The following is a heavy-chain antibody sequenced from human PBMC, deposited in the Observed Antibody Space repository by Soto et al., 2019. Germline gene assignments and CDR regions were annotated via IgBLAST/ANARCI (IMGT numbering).Heavy chain of an antibody. V-gene: IGHV1-69*05. CDR1: GGTFSSYA. CDR3: ARDSGNDYVWGSYRSTTSAY. J-gene: IGHJ4*02. D-gene: IGHD3-16*02. Sequence: QVQLVQSGAEVKKPGSSVKVSCKASGGTFSSYAISWVRQAPGQGLEWMGGIIPIFGTANYGQKFQGRVKIASDESTGTAYMELSSLRSEDTAVYYCARDSGNDYVWGSYRSTTSAYWGQGTLVTVST. CDR2: IIPIFGTA.